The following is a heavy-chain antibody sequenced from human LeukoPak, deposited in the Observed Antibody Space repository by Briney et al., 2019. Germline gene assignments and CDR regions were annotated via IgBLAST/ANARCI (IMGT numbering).Heavy chain of an antibody. CDR1: GFTFRSYA. D-gene: IGHD3-3*01. V-gene: IGHV3-23*01. J-gene: IGHJ6*03. CDR2: IGGSGSSA. Sequence: PGGSLRLSCVVTGFTFRSYAMTWIRQAPGKGLEWVADIGGSGSSAFYADSVKGRFTISRDNAKSTLYVEMHSLRGEDTAVYFCAKLADFWSGYYSSFYYYYMDVWGKGTAVTVSS. CDR3: AKLADFWSGYYSSFYYYYMDV.